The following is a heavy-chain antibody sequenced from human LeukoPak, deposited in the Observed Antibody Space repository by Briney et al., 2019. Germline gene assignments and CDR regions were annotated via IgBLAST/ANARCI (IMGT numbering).Heavy chain of an antibody. CDR3: ARDKMGGGAEF. CDR2: IYYSGST. D-gene: IGHD2-21*01. V-gene: IGHV4-59*01. J-gene: IGHJ4*02. Sequence: SETLSLTCTVSGGSISSYYWSWIRQPPGKGLEWIGYIYYSGSTNYNPSLKSRVTISVDTCKNQFSLKLCSVTAADTAVYYCARDKMGGGAEFWGQGTLVTVSS. CDR1: GGSISSYY.